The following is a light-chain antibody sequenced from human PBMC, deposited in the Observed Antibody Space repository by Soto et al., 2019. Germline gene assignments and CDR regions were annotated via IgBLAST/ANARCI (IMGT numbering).Light chain of an antibody. CDR3: QQSFATPIT. J-gene: IGKJ5*01. CDR2: GAS. CDR1: QAISNY. V-gene: IGKV1-39*01. Sequence: QMTQSPPSLSASVGDRVTITCRASQAISNYLNWYQQKPGKAPKVLIYGASGLQSGVPLTFSGSGYGTNFTFTIASLGPEDFATYYCQQSFATPITFDQGTRVDIK.